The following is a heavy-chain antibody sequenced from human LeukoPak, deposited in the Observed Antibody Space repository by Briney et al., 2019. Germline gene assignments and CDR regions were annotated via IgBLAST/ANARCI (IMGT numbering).Heavy chain of an antibody. CDR1: GYTFTSYD. J-gene: IGHJ4*02. CDR3: VSYYDSSDYYLWDY. V-gene: IGHV1-8*01. CDR2: MNPNSGNT. Sequence: ASVKVSCKASGYTFTSYDINWVRQATGQGLEWMGWMNPNSGNTGYAQKFQGRVTMTRNTSISTAYMELSSLRSDDTAVYYCVSYYDSSDYYLWDYWGQGTLVTVSS. D-gene: IGHD3-22*01.